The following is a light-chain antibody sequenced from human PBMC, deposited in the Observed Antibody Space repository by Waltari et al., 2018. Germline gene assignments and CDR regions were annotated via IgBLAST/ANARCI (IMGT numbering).Light chain of an antibody. CDR1: QSVNSY. Sequence: EIVLTQSPGTLSLSPGERATLSCRASQSVNSYLAWYQQKPGQAPRLLIYDASNRATGIPARFSGSGSGTDFTLTISSLEPEDCAVYYCQQRSNWSFGQGTRLEIK. CDR3: QQRSNWS. V-gene: IGKV3-11*01. J-gene: IGKJ5*01. CDR2: DAS.